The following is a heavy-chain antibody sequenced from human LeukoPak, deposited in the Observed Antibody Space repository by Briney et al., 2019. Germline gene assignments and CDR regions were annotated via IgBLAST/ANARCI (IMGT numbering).Heavy chain of an antibody. CDR3: AGAYCGGDCYSGRAFDI. V-gene: IGHV4-4*02. CDR2: VYHSGST. D-gene: IGHD2-21*02. J-gene: IGHJ3*02. CDR1: GGSISSSYW. Sequence: SETLSLTCAVSGGSISSSYWWSWVRQPPGKGLEWIGVVYHSGSTNYYPALKSRVTTSIEKSKNQFSLKLSSVTAADTAVYYCAGAYCGGDCYSGRAFDIWAQRTMVTVSS.